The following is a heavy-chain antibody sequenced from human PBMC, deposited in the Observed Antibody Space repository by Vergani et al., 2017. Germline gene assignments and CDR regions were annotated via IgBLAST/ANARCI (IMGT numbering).Heavy chain of an antibody. CDR2: ISGRGGRT. CDR3: AKDSGGIAVAGHEAHFDY. CDR1: GFTFSSYA. Sequence: EVQLLESGGGLVQPGGSLRLSCAASGFTFSSYAMSWVRQAPGKGLEWVSAISGRGGRTYYADSVKGRFTISRDNSKNTLYLQMNSLRAEDTAVYYCAKDSGGIAVAGHEAHFDYWGQGPLVTVSS. J-gene: IGHJ4*02. V-gene: IGHV3-23*01. D-gene: IGHD6-19*01.